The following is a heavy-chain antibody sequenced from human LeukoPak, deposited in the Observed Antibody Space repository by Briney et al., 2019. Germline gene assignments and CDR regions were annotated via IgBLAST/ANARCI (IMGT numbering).Heavy chain of an antibody. CDR2: INPNIGDA. Sequence: ASVKVSCKASGYTFTDYFIHWVRQAPGQGLEWMGWINPNIGDASYAQKFQDRVTMTRDRSINTAYMELSRLTSDDTAVYYCAKMALDGGDSIGFDSWGQGTLVTVSS. V-gene: IGHV1-2*02. CDR1: GYTFTDYF. D-gene: IGHD2-21*02. CDR3: AKMALDGGDSIGFDS. J-gene: IGHJ5*01.